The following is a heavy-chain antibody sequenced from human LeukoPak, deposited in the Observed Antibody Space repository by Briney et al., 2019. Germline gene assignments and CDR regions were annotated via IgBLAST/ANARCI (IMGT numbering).Heavy chain of an antibody. D-gene: IGHD4-23*01. CDR2: FDPADGET. J-gene: IGHJ4*02. Sequence: ASVKVSCKVSGYTLNELSMHWVRQAPGKGLEWMGGFDPADGETVYAHRFQGRLTMTEDTSTNTGYMELTSLRSEDTAVYYCAADGGGLSSVVTPRSPPFDYWGQGTLVTVSS. CDR3: AADGGGLSSVVTPRSPPFDY. CDR1: GYTLNELS. V-gene: IGHV1-24*01.